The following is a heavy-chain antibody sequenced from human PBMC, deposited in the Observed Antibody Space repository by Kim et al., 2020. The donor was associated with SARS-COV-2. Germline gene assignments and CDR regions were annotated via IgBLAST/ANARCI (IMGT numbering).Heavy chain of an antibody. CDR2: INHSGST. Sequence: SETLSLTCAVYGGSFSGYYWSWIRQPPGKGLEWIGEINHSGSTNYNPSLKSRVTISVDTSKNQFSLKLSSVTAADTAVYYCARAGRDAAFDIWGQGTMVTVSS. CDR3: ARAGRDAAFDI. J-gene: IGHJ3*02. V-gene: IGHV4-34*01. CDR1: GGSFSGYY. D-gene: IGHD2-15*01.